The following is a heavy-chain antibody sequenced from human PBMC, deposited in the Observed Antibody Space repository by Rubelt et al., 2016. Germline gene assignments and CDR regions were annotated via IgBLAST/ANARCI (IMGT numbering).Heavy chain of an antibody. D-gene: IGHD5-18*01. CDR3: ARKTYGYRANWFDP. V-gene: IGHV4-39*07. J-gene: IGHJ5*02. CDR1: GGSITSGSNY. Sequence: QLQLQESGPGLVRPSETQSLTCSVSGGSITSGSNYWGWLRQPPGKGLEWIASVYYGGSTYYTPSLQSRVTISVDASKNQLSLNLRSGTAADTAVYYCARKTYGYRANWFDPWGQGTLVTVSS. CDR2: VYYGGST.